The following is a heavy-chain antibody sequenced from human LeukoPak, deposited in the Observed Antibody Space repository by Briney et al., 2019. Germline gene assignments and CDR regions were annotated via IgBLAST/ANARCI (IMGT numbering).Heavy chain of an antibody. V-gene: IGHV1-46*01. J-gene: IGHJ4*02. Sequence: GASVKVSFKASGYTFTSYYMHWVRQAPGQGLEWMGIINPSGGSTSYAQKFQGRVTMTRDTSTSTVYMELSSLRSEDTAVYYCARGRVRAAAGPGFDYWGQGTLVTVSS. D-gene: IGHD6-13*01. CDR3: ARGRVRAAAGPGFDY. CDR1: GYTFTSYY. CDR2: INPSGGST.